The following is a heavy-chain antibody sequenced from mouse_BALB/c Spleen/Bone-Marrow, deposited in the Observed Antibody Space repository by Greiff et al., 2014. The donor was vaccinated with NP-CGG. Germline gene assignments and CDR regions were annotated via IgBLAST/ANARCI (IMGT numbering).Heavy chain of an antibody. CDR2: IDPANGNT. J-gene: IGHJ2*01. CDR1: GFNIKDTY. CDR3: ARYDYGVYFDY. V-gene: IGHV14-3*02. Sequence: EVQVVESGAELVKPGASVKLSCTASGFNIKDTYMHWVKQRPEQGLEWIGRIDPANGNTKYDPKFQGKATITADTSPNTAYLQLSSLTAEDTAVYYCARYDYGVYFDYWGQGTTLTVSS. D-gene: IGHD2-4*01.